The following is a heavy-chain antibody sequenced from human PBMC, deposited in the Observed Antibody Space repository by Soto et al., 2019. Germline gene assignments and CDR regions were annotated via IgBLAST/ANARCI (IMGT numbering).Heavy chain of an antibody. V-gene: IGHV3-48*03. CDR3: ARQAYYYGSGRPKNWFDP. Sequence: GGSLRLSCAASGFTFSSYEMNWVRQAPGRGLEWVSYISSSGSTIYYADSVKGRFTISRDNAKNSLYLQMNSLRAEDTAVYYCARQAYYYGSGRPKNWFDPWGQGTLVTVSS. CDR2: ISSSGSTI. CDR1: GFTFSSYE. J-gene: IGHJ5*02. D-gene: IGHD3-10*01.